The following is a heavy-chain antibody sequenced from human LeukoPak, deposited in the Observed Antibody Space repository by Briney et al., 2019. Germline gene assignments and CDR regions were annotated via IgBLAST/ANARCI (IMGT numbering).Heavy chain of an antibody. CDR1: GLTFNNYW. CDR2: INQDGSEK. J-gene: IGHJ5*02. Sequence: GGSLRLSCAASGLTFNNYWMSWVRQAPGKGLEWVANINQDGSEKYYVDSVKGRFVISRDNAKNSLYLQMNGLRGEDTAVYHCTKDFGWLDPWGQGTLVTVSS. V-gene: IGHV3-7*04. D-gene: IGHD3-3*01. CDR3: TKDFGWLDP.